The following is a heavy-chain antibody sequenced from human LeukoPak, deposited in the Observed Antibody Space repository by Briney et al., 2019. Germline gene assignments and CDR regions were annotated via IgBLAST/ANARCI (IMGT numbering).Heavy chain of an antibody. CDR2: MYHSGST. D-gene: IGHD2-15*01. V-gene: IGHV4-59*01. Sequence: SETLSLTCTVSGGSISSYYWSWIRQPPGKGLEWIGSMYHSGSTDYNPSLKSRVTVSVDTSKNQFSLRLSAVTAADTAVYYCARLREDSYDYYGMDVWGQGTTVTVSS. CDR3: ARLREDSYDYYGMDV. J-gene: IGHJ6*02. CDR1: GGSISSYY.